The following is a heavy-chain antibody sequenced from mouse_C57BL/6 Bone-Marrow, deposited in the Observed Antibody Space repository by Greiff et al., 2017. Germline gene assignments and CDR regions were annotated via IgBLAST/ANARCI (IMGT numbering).Heavy chain of an antibody. Sequence: QVQLQQSGAELVRPGSSVKLSCKASGYTFTSYWLDWVKQRPGQGLEWIGNIYPSDSETHYNQKFKDKATLTVDKSSSTAYMQLSSLTSEDSAVYYGARYRDGGGAYWGQGTLVTVSA. V-gene: IGHV1-61*01. CDR3: ARYRDGGGAY. CDR2: IYPSDSET. CDR1: GYTFTSYW. D-gene: IGHD1-1*02. J-gene: IGHJ3*01.